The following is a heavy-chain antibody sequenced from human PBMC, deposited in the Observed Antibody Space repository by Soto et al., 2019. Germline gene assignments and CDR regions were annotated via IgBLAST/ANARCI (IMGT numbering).Heavy chain of an antibody. CDR2: IYYSGST. Sequence: SETLSLTCTVSGGSISSYYWSWIRQPPGKGLEWIGYIYYSGSTNYNPSLKSRFIISRDNAKNTLYLQMNSLRAEDTAVYYCARHLAGSRDYWGQGTLVTVSS. D-gene: IGHD3-10*01. CDR1: GGSISSYY. J-gene: IGHJ4*02. CDR3: ARHLAGSRDY. V-gene: IGHV4-59*08.